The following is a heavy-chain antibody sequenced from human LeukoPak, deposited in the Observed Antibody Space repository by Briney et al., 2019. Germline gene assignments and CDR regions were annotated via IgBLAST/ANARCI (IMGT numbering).Heavy chain of an antibody. CDR1: GFTFSSYG. CDR2: IYSGGST. Sequence: GGSLRLSCAASGFTFSSYGMHWVRQAPGKGLEWVSVIYSGGSTCYADSVKGRFTISRHNSKNTLYLQMNSLRAEDTAVYYCARDGDTAMVPYYGMDVWGQGTTVTVSS. J-gene: IGHJ6*02. CDR3: ARDGDTAMVPYYGMDV. D-gene: IGHD5-18*01. V-gene: IGHV3-53*04.